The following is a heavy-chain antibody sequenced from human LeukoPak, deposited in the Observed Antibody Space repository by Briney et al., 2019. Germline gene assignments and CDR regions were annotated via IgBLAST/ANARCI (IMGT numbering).Heavy chain of an antibody. V-gene: IGHV3-30*07. CDR2: ISYDGTIK. J-gene: IGHJ4*02. CDR3: ARLAGATRYFDY. D-gene: IGHD1-26*01. CDR1: GFTFSNYA. Sequence: GGSLRLSCAASGFTFSNYALHWVRQAPGKGLEWVAAISYDGTIKKYADSVKGRFTISRDNSKNTLYLQMNSLRAEDTAVYYCARLAGATRYFDYWGQGTLVTVSS.